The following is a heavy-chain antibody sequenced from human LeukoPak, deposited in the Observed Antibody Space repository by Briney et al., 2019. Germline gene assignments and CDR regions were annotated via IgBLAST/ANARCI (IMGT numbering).Heavy chain of an antibody. D-gene: IGHD1-26*01. Sequence: ASVKVSCKASGGTFSSYAISWVRQAPGQGLEWMGGIIPIFGTANYAQKFQGRVTITADESTSTAYMELSSLRSEDTAVYYCARVGAIGYYFDYWGQGTLVTVSS. CDR3: ARVGAIGYYFDY. J-gene: IGHJ4*02. CDR2: IIPIFGTA. V-gene: IGHV1-69*01. CDR1: GGTFSSYA.